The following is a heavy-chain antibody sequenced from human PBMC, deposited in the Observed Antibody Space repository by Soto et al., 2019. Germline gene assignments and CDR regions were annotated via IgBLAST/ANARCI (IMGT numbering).Heavy chain of an antibody. Sequence: GGPEKGSRKGSGYTFTSYYMKWVRQAPRQGVEWLGIINPRGGYPTYAQRCLGRVTMTSDTSTSTVDMELGSLRAEDTAVYFCATGSDYFESSGHNLEYFQNWGQGTLVTVSS. CDR2: INPRGGYP. V-gene: IGHV1-46*01. CDR3: ATGSDYFESSGHNLEYFQN. J-gene: IGHJ1*01. D-gene: IGHD3-22*01. CDR1: GYTFTSYY.